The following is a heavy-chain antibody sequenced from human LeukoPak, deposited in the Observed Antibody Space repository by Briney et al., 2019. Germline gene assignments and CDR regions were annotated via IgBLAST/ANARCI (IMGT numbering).Heavy chain of an antibody. Sequence: GGSLRLSCAASGFSFSNYGMHWVRLAPGKGLEWVSFIRYDGGNKWYADSVKGRFTASRDNSKNTLYLQMNSLTTEDTAVYYCAKDPGAKYYFDYWGQGTLVTVSS. J-gene: IGHJ4*02. CDR2: IRYDGGNK. CDR1: GFSFSNYG. D-gene: IGHD3-10*01. CDR3: AKDPGAKYYFDY. V-gene: IGHV3-30*02.